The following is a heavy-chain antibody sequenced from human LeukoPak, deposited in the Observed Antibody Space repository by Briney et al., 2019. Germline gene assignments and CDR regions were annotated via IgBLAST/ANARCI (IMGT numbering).Heavy chain of an antibody. D-gene: IGHD4-17*01. Sequence: PSQTLSLTCAVSGGSISSGGYSWSWIRQPPGKGLEWIGYIYHSGSTYYNPSLKSRVTISVDRSKNQFSLKLSSVTAADTAVYYCARGGCDYGDYGGPYGSYYFYYWGQGTLVTVSS. CDR2: IYHSGST. CDR3: ARGGCDYGDYGGPYGSYYFYY. J-gene: IGHJ4*02. CDR1: GGSISSGGYS. V-gene: IGHV4-30-2*01.